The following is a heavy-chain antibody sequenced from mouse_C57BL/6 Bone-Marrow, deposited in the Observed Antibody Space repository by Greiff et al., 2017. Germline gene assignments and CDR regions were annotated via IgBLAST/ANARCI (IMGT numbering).Heavy chain of an antibody. CDR1: GFSLTSYG. J-gene: IGHJ3*01. Sequence: VQRVESGPGLVAPSQSLSITCTVSGFSLTSYGVDWVRQSPGKGLEWLGVIWGVGSTNYYSALKSRLSNNKDNSKNQVFLKMNSLQTDGAARYYCAIYEGYYGFAYWGQGTLVTVSA. V-gene: IGHV2-6*01. CDR2: IWGVGST. CDR3: AIYEGYYGFAY. D-gene: IGHD2-3*01.